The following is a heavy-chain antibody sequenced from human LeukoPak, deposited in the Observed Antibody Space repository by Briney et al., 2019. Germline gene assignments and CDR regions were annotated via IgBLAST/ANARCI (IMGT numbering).Heavy chain of an antibody. CDR1: GNYW. J-gene: IGHJ4*02. CDR2: INSDGSWT. Sequence: GGSLRLSCAASGNYWMHWVRQVPGKGLVWVSHINSDGSWTSCADSVKGRFTISKDNAKNTVYLQMNSLRAEDTAVYYCVSFYETYWGRGTLVTVSS. CDR3: VSFYETY. V-gene: IGHV3-74*01. D-gene: IGHD2/OR15-2a*01.